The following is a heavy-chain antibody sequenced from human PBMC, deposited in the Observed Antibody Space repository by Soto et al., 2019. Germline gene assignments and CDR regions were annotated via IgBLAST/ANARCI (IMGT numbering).Heavy chain of an antibody. D-gene: IGHD3-10*01. CDR2: ISAYNGNT. Sequence: QVQLVQSGAEVKKPGASVKVSCKASGYTFTSYGISWVRQAPGQGLEWMGWISAYNGNTNYAQKLQGRVTMTTDTATSKAYMELRSLRSDDTAVYYCGGDLGGGRFGEFPYGMDVWGQGTTVTVSS. V-gene: IGHV1-18*01. CDR1: GYTFTSYG. J-gene: IGHJ6*02. CDR3: GGDLGGGRFGEFPYGMDV.